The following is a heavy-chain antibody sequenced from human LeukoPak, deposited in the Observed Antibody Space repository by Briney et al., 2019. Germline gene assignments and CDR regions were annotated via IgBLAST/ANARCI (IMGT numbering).Heavy chain of an antibody. J-gene: IGHJ4*02. CDR3: ARVSTGLFDY. D-gene: IGHD5/OR15-5a*01. Sequence: PSRTLSLTCAVSGGSISSGGYSWSWIRQPPGTGLEWIGYIYHSGSTYYNPSLKSRVTISVDRSKNQFSLKLSSVTAADTAVYYCARVSTGLFDYWGQGTLVTVSS. CDR2: IYHSGST. V-gene: IGHV4-30-2*01. CDR1: GGSISSGGYS.